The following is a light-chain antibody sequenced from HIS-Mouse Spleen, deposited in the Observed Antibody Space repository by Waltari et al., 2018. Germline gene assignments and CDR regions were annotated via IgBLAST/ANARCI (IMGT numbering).Light chain of an antibody. Sequence: QSALTQPASVSGSPGQSITISCTGTSSDVGGYHYVSWYQQHPGKAPKLMIYDVSNRPSGVSNRVSGSKSGNTASLTISGLQAEDEADYYCSSYTSSSTRVFGGGTKLTVL. CDR1: SSDVGGYHY. V-gene: IGLV2-14*03. CDR2: DVS. J-gene: IGLJ3*02. CDR3: SSYTSSSTRV.